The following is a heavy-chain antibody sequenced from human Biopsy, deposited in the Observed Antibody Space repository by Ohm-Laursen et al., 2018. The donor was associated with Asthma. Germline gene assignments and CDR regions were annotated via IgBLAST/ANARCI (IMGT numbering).Heavy chain of an antibody. V-gene: IGHV3-30*03. J-gene: IGHJ4*02. CDR2: GGSYYDGGLK. Sequence: SLRLSCSASGFTFSNYGMHWVRQAPGKGLEWVAVGGSYYDGGLKYYADSVNGRFTVSRDDSKNTLYLQMNSLRPGDTAVYYCARDVMEWYLPAFDFWGQGTLVTVSS. CDR3: ARDVMEWYLPAFDF. D-gene: IGHD3-3*01. CDR1: GFTFSNYG.